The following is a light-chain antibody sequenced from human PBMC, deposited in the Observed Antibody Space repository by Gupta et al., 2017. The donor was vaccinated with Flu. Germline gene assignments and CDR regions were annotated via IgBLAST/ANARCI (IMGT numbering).Light chain of an antibody. CDR3: QQRSSWPSWT. Sequence: ESGIRTSRGSPSVDITRALYQQRPGPAPRLLIHDAETSGAGIPARFSGSGAGTDCTFTISSLEPEDVALDYCQQRSSWPSWTFGQGTKVEIK. J-gene: IGKJ1*01. CDR2: DAE. CDR1: PSVDIT. V-gene: IGKV3-11*01.